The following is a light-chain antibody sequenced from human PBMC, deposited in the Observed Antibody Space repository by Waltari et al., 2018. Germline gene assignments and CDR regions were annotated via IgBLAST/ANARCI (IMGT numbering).Light chain of an antibody. J-gene: IGLJ2*01. CDR3: QSYDSSLSGVV. CDR1: SSNIGARYD. CDR2: GNS. V-gene: IGLV1-40*01. Sequence: QSVLTQPPSVSGAPGQRVTISCTGSSSNIGARYDVHWYQQLPGTAPKLLIYGNSTRPPGVPDRFSGSKSGTSASLTITGLQAEDEADYYCQSYDSSLSGVVFGGGTKLTVL.